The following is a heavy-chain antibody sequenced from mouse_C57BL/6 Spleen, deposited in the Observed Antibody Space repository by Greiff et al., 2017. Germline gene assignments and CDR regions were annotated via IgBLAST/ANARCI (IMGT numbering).Heavy chain of an antibody. CDR2: ISNGGGST. J-gene: IGHJ1*03. Sequence: EVQLVESGGGLVQPGGSLKLSCAASGFTFSDYYMYWVRQTPETRLEWVAYISNGGGSTYYPDTVKGRFTISRDNAKNTLYLQMSRLKSEDTAMYYCARDGGGSYGYFDGWGTGTTVTVSS. D-gene: IGHD1-1*02. CDR1: GFTFSDYY. V-gene: IGHV5-12*01. CDR3: ARDGGGSYGYFDG.